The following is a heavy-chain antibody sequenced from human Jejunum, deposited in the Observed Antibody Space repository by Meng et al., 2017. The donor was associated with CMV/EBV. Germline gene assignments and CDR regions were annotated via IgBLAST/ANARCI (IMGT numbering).Heavy chain of an antibody. V-gene: IGHV4-4*07. D-gene: IGHD1-26*01. CDR1: GGSVNNYY. CDR3: ARGPGASTREGFDY. J-gene: IGHJ4*02. Sequence: QGQLQESGPGMVKPSEPLALTCTVSGGSVNNYYWSWIRQSAGKGLEWIGRFYSSDTYNYHPSLDSRVTMSLDTSKNQFSLNLRSVTAADTATYYCARGPGASTREGFDYWGLGTLVTVSS. CDR2: FYSSDTY.